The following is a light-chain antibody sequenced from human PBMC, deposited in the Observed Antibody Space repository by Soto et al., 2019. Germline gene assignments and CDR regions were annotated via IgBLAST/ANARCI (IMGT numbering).Light chain of an antibody. J-gene: IGKJ1*01. CDR2: DAS. V-gene: IGKV1-39*01. CDR3: LQDYNSPRT. Sequence: DIEMTQSPASLSASVGDRVTIPCRASQSISCYLTWYQQKPGEAPTLLIYDASNMHSGVPSRFSGSGSGTDFTLTISSLQPEDFATYYCLQDYNSPRTFGQGTKVDIK. CDR1: QSISCY.